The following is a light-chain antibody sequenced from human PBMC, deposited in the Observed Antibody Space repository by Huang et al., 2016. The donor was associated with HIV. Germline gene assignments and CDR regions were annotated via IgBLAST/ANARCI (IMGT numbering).Light chain of an antibody. CDR3: QQYYSSPQT. Sequence: DILMTQSPDSLAVSLGERATLNCRSSQSVYSSSTSKDYMAWFQQKPGQPPRLLLFWASTREAGVPDRFSGSGSGTHFTLTSANLEAEDAAIYYCQQYYSSPQTFGQGTRVEVK. CDR1: QSVYSSSTSKDY. J-gene: IGKJ1*01. CDR2: WAS. V-gene: IGKV4-1*01.